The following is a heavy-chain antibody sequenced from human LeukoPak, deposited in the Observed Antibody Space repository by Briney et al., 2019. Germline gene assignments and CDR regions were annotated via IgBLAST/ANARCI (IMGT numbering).Heavy chain of an antibody. D-gene: IGHD3-22*01. V-gene: IGHV3-66*01. CDR3: ARGSGYYYDSSGYLDY. CDR2: IYSGGST. CDR1: GFTVSSNY. J-gene: IGHJ4*02. Sequence: GGPLRLSCAASGFTVSSNYMSWVRQAPGKGLEWVSVIYSGGSTYYPDSVKGRFTISRDNSKNTLYLQMNSLRAEDTAVYYCARGSGYYYDSSGYLDYWGQGTLVTVSS.